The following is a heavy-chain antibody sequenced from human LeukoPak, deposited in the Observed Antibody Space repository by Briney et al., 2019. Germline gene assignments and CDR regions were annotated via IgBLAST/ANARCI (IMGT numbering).Heavy chain of an antibody. V-gene: IGHV3-7*03. CDR3: AREAYCGGDCYFPPPDY. J-gene: IGHJ4*02. CDR2: IKQDGSEK. D-gene: IGHD2-21*02. Sequence: GGSLRLSCAASGFTFSSYWMSWVRQAPGKGLEWVANIKQDGSEKYYVDSVKGRFTISRDNAKNSLYLQMNSLRAEDTAVYYCAREAYCGGDCYFPPPDYWGQGTPVTVSS. CDR1: GFTFSSYW.